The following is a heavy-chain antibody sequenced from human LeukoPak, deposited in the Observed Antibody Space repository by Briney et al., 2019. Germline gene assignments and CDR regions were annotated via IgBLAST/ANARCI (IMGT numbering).Heavy chain of an antibody. CDR1: GGSISSSSYY. J-gene: IGHJ3*02. CDR3: AREDDTIADNTFDI. V-gene: IGHV4-39*07. Sequence: PSETLSLTCTVSGGSISSSSYYWGWIRQPPGKGLEWVGSVHYSGNTFYNPSLKSRVTISLDTSKNHFSLKVHSVTAADTAVYYCAREDDTIADNTFDIWGQGTVVTVSS. CDR2: VHYSGNT. D-gene: IGHD6-13*01.